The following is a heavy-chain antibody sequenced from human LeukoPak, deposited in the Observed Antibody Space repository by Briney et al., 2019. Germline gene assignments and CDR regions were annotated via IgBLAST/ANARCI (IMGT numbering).Heavy chain of an antibody. V-gene: IGHV3-11*01. CDR2: IGSSNTI. D-gene: IGHD3-22*01. CDR3: AKSTISYYYDSSGYYCDY. J-gene: IGHJ4*01. CDR1: GFTFSDYY. Sequence: GGSLRLSCAASGFTFSDYYMSWIRQAPGKGLEWLSYIGSSNTIYSADSVKGRFTISRDNSNNMLHLQMNSLRDEDAAVYYCAKSTISYYYDSSGYYCDYWGHGTLVTVSS.